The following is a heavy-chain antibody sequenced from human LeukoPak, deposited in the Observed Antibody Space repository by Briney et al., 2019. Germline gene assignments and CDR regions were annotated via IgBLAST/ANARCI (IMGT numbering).Heavy chain of an antibody. J-gene: IGHJ3*02. CDR3: TKERAYYYDSSGYYPDAFDI. CDR2: ISGSGGST. V-gene: IGHV3-23*01. CDR1: GFSFNSSA. D-gene: IGHD3-22*01. Sequence: GLLRLSSAASGFSFNSSAMSCVRQAPGKGLEWVSAISGSGGSTYYADSVKGRFTISRDNSKNTLYLQINSLRAEDTGLYYGTKERAYYYDSSGYYPDAFDIWGQGTMVTVSS.